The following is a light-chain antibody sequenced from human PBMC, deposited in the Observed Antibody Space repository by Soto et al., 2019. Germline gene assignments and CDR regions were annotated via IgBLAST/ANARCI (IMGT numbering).Light chain of an antibody. Sequence: DIQMTQSPSTLSAAVGDIFTITFRASQSISSWLAWYQQNPGKAPKLLIYDASNLESGVPSRFSGGGSGTEFSLPISSLQPDDFATYYCQQYNYFWAFGQGTKVDI. J-gene: IGKJ1*01. CDR2: DAS. CDR3: QQYNYFWA. V-gene: IGKV1-5*01. CDR1: QSISSW.